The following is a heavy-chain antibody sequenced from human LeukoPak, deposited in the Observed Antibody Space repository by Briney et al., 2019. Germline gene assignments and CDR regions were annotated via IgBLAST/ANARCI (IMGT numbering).Heavy chain of an antibody. CDR1: GYTFTGYY. CDR2: INPNSGGT. CDR3: ARDRRYYDYVWGSYRPHDWFDP. J-gene: IGHJ5*02. V-gene: IGHV1-2*02. Sequence: GASVKVSCTASGYTFTGYYMHWVRQAPGQGLEWMGWINPNSGGTNYAQKFQGRVTMTRDTSISTAYMELSRLRSDDTAVYYCARDRRYYDYVWGSYRPHDWFDPWGQGTLVTVSS. D-gene: IGHD3-16*02.